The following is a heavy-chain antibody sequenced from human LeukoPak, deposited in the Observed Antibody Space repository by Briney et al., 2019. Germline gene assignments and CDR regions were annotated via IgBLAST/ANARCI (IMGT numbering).Heavy chain of an antibody. Sequence: GESLKISCKGSGYTFTSHSVAWVRQMPGKGLEWMGIIYPADSDTRYSPSFQGQVTISVDKSINTAYLQWSSLKASDTAMYYCARSYSGYTNWGQGTLVTVSS. D-gene: IGHD5-12*01. CDR3: ARSYSGYTN. V-gene: IGHV5-51*01. CDR2: IYPADSDT. J-gene: IGHJ1*01. CDR1: GYTFTSHS.